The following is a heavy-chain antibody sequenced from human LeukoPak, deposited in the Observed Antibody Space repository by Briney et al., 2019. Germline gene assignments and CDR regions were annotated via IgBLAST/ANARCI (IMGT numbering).Heavy chain of an antibody. V-gene: IGHV3-7*01. CDR2: IKQDGSEK. J-gene: IGHJ4*02. D-gene: IGHD2-15*01. CDR3: AREQGYCSGGSCYGAYYFDY. Sequence: GGSLRLSCAASGFTFSSCWMSWVRQAPGKGLEWVANIKQDGSEKYYVDSVKGRFTISRDNAKNSLYLQMNSLRAEDTAVYYCAREQGYCSGGSCYGAYYFDYWGQGTLVTVSS. CDR1: GFTFSSCW.